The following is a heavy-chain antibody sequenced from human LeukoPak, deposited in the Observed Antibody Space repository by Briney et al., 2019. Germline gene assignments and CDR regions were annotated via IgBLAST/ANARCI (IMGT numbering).Heavy chain of an antibody. CDR1: GYTFTSYD. CDR2: MNPNSGNT. Sequence: EASVKVSCKASGYTFTSYDINWVRQATGQGLEWMGWMNPNSGNTGYAQKFQGRVTMTRNTSISTAYMELSSLRSEDTAVYYCARGVIVGATRRYYFDYWGQGTLVTVSS. V-gene: IGHV1-8*01. CDR3: ARGVIVGATRRYYFDY. J-gene: IGHJ4*02. D-gene: IGHD1-26*01.